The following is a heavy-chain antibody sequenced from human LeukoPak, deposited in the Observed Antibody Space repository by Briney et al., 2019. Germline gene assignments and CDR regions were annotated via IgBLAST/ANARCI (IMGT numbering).Heavy chain of an antibody. CDR2: INHSGST. J-gene: IGHJ4*02. V-gene: IGHV4-34*01. CDR3: AGFLGSGWYGVDY. CDR1: GGSFSGYY. D-gene: IGHD6-19*01. Sequence: PSETLSLTCAVYGGSFSGYYWSWIRQPPGKGLEWIGEINHSGSTNYNPSLKSRVTISVDTSKNQFSLKLSSVTAADTAVYYCAGFLGSGWYGVDYWGQGTLVTVSS.